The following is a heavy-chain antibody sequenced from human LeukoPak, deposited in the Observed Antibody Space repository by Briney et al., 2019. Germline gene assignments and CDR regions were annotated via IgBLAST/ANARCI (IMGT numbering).Heavy chain of an antibody. CDR3: ARDSSGWGLDV. V-gene: IGHV3-13*04. J-gene: IGHJ6*02. CDR2: IGRAGDT. D-gene: IGHD6-19*01. CDR1: GFTFDDYA. Sequence: PGGSLRLSCAASGFTFDDYAMHWVRKATGKGLEWVSLIGRAGDTHYAGSVKGRFTISRENAKNSLYLQMDSLRAGDTAVYYCARDSSGWGLDVWGPGTTVTVSS.